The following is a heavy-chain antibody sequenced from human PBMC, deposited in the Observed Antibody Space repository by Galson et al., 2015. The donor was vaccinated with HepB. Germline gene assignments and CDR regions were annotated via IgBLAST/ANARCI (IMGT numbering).Heavy chain of an antibody. J-gene: IGHJ4*02. V-gene: IGHV3-13*04. D-gene: IGHD3-22*01. CDR3: ARLTYDSTGYHYAY. CDR2: IGRAGDT. Sequence: SLRLSCAASQFTFSNYDMHWVRQVSGKGLEWAAAIGRAGDTYYADSVKGRFTISRENALRSFYLQMNSLSAGDTAVYYCARLTYDSTGYHYAYWGQGTLVTVSS. CDR1: QFTFSNYD.